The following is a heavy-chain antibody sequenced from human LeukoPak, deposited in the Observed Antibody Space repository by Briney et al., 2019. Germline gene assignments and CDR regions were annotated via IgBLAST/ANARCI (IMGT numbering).Heavy chain of an antibody. CDR2: IIPISGTA. V-gene: IGHV1-69*06. D-gene: IGHD6-19*01. J-gene: IGHJ5*02. CDR1: GGTFSSYA. Sequence: SVKVSRKASGGTFSSYAISWVRQAPAPGVEWMGGIIPISGTANYVQKFQGRVTITADKSTSTAYMEPGSQRSEDTAVYYCAGDSRSGWPAAWGQRTPVTVAS. CDR3: AGDSRSGWPAA.